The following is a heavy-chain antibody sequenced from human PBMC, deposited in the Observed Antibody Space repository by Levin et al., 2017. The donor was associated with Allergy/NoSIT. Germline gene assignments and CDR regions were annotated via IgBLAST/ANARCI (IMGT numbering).Heavy chain of an antibody. J-gene: IGHJ4*02. Sequence: ASETLSLTCTVSGGSVSSGDYYWSWIRQPPGKGLEWIGYIYNSGSTFYNPSLKSRVTISLDRSKNQFSLKLISMIAADTAVYYCARDLGYFDCWGQGTLVTVSS. CDR3: ARDLGYFDC. V-gene: IGHV4-30-4*01. CDR1: GGSVSSGDYY. D-gene: IGHD3-16*01. CDR2: IYNSGST.